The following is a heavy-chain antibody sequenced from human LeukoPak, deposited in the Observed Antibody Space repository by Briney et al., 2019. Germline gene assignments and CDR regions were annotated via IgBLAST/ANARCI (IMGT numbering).Heavy chain of an antibody. V-gene: IGHV3-30*02. J-gene: IGHJ4*02. D-gene: IGHD3-10*01. CDR2: ISDSGGDR. CDR1: GFTFSRYG. Sequence: PGGSLRLSCAASGFTFSRYGFHWVRQAPGKGLEWVAFISDSGGDRWFGDSVKGRFTISRDKSKNTVNLQMSSLRVEDTALYYCARDGASESYALDYWGQEALVTVSS. CDR3: ARDGASESYALDY.